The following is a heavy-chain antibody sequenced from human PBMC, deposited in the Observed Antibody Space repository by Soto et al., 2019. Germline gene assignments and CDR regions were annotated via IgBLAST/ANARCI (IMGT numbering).Heavy chain of an antibody. CDR1: EFTFSSYA. V-gene: IGHV3-23*01. CDR3: ARHLCSGDSCFSRYFDY. Sequence: GGSLRLSCAASEFTFSSYALSWVRQAPGKGLEWDSTISRSGGNTYYADSVKGRFTISRDNSKNTLYLQLNSLRAEDTAVYYCARHLCSGDSCFSRYFDYWGRGTLVTVSS. J-gene: IGHJ4*02. CDR2: ISRSGGNT. D-gene: IGHD2-15*01.